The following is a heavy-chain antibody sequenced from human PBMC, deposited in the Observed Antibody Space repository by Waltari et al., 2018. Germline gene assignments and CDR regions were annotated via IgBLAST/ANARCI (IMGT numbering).Heavy chain of an antibody. CDR3: ATQDIVVVPAASPPQDAFDI. D-gene: IGHD2-2*01. CDR2: IIPIFGTA. Sequence: QVQLVQSGAEVKKPGSSVKVSCKASGGTFSSYAISWVRQAPGQGLEWMGGIIPIFGTANYAQKFQGRVTITADESTSTAYMELSSLRSEDTAVYYCATQDIVVVPAASPPQDAFDIWGQGTMVTVSS. V-gene: IGHV1-69*01. J-gene: IGHJ3*02. CDR1: GGTFSSYA.